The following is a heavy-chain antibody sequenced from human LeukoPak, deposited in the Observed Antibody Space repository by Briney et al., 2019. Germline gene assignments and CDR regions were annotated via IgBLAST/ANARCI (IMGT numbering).Heavy chain of an antibody. Sequence: SETLSLTCAVYGGSFSGYYWSWIRQPPGKGLEWIGEINHSGSTNYNPSLKSRVTISVDTSKNQFSLKLSSVTAADTAVYYCARDLTDYYELDYWGQGTLVTVSS. V-gene: IGHV4-34*01. CDR1: GGSFSGYY. CDR2: INHSGST. J-gene: IGHJ4*02. CDR3: ARDLTDYYELDY. D-gene: IGHD3-22*01.